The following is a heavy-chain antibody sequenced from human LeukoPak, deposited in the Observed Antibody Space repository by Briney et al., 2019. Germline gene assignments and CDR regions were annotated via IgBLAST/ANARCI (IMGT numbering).Heavy chain of an antibody. CDR1: GGSFSGYY. CDR2: INHSGST. D-gene: IGHD3-22*01. V-gene: IGHV4-34*01. CDR3: ARARRNYYDSSGYFY. Sequence: SETLSLTCAVDGGSFSGYYWSWIRQPPGKGLEWIGEINHSGSTNYNPSLKSRVTISVDTSKNQFSLKLSSVTAADTAVYYCARARRNYYDSSGYFYWGQGTLVTVSS. J-gene: IGHJ4*02.